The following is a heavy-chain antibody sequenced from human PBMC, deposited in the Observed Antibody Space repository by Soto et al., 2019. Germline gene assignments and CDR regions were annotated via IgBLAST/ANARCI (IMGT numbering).Heavy chain of an antibody. J-gene: IGHJ6*02. CDR3: VRSFYDFWSGYPPYPGLDV. CDR1: GFTFGSFA. V-gene: IGHV3-64D*06. Sequence: GGSLRLSCSASGFTFGSFAMHWVRQGPGKGLEYVSAIGSDGGGTYHADSVKGRFTISRDNSKNTLYLQMSSLRAEDTAVYYCVRSFYDFWSGYPPYPGLDVWGQGTTVTVSS. CDR2: IGSDGGGT. D-gene: IGHD3-3*01.